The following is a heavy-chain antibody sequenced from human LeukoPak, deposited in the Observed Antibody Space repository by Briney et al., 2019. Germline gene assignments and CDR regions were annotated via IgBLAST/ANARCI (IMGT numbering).Heavy chain of an antibody. D-gene: IGHD6-19*01. J-gene: IGHJ4*02. V-gene: IGHV4-39*01. CDR3: ARYSSGWGHFDY. CDR1: DGSISSSSYY. CDR2: IYYSGNT. Sequence: SETLSLTCTVSDGSISSSSYYWGWIRQPPGKGLEWIGSIYYSGNTYYNPSLKGRVTISVDTSKNQFSLKLSSVTAADTAVYYCARYSSGWGHFDYWGQGTLVTVSS.